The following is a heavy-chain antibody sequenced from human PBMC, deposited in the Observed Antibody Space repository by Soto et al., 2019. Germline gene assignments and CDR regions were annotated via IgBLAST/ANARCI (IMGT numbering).Heavy chain of an antibody. J-gene: IGHJ6*03. D-gene: IGHD4-17*01. Sequence: TGGSLRLSCAASGFTFDDYAMHWVRQAPGKGLEWVSGISWNSGSIGYADSVKGRFTISRDNAKNSLYLQMNSLRAEDTALYYCAKDITTGYYYYYYMDVWGKGTTVTVSS. CDR3: AKDITTGYYYYYYMDV. CDR2: ISWNSGSI. V-gene: IGHV3-9*01. CDR1: GFTFDDYA.